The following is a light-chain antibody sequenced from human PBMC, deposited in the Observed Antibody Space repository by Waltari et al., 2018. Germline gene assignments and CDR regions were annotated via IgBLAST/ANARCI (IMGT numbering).Light chain of an antibody. Sequence: SSELTQDPTVSGALGEAARITCQGASLKSSFASWYQQKPGQAPILVFSGNNNRPSGVPDRFSGSSSDNTAVLTITGAQAEDEASYYCHSRDASGVGGSFGGGTKLTVL. CDR3: HSRDASGVGGS. J-gene: IGLJ2*01. CDR1: SLKSSF. CDR2: GNN. V-gene: IGLV3-19*01.